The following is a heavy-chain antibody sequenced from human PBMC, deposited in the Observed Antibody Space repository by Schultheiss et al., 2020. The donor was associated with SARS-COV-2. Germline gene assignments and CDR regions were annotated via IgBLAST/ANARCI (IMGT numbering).Heavy chain of an antibody. Sequence: ASVKVSCKASGYTFTSYDINWVRQATGQGLEWMGWMNPNSGNTGYAQKFQGRVTMTRNTSISTAYMELSSLRSEDAAGYYCARSGGGSIAAAGAYYYYGMDVWGQGTTVTVSS. CDR3: ARSGGGSIAAAGAYYYYGMDV. V-gene: IGHV1-8*01. D-gene: IGHD6-13*01. J-gene: IGHJ6*02. CDR1: GYTFTSYD. CDR2: MNPNSGNT.